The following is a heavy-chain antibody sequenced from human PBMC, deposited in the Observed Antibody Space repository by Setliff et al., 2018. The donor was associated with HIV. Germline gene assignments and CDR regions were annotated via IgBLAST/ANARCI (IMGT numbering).Heavy chain of an antibody. J-gene: IGHJ4*02. D-gene: IGHD1-1*01. Sequence: PGGSLRLSCAASGFTFSSNWMSWVRQAPGKGLEWVANIKQDGSEKYYVDSVKGRFTISRDNAKNSLYLQMNSLRAEDTAVYYCARDCIWSHPFDYWGQGTLVTVSS. CDR3: ARDCIWSHPFDY. CDR2: IKQDGSEK. V-gene: IGHV3-7*01. CDR1: GFTFSSNW.